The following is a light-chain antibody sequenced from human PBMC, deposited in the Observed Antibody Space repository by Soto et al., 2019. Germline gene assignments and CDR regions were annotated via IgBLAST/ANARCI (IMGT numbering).Light chain of an antibody. J-gene: IGKJ1*01. V-gene: IGKV3-15*01. CDR3: QQYNNWPPT. Sequence: EIVLTQSPATLSLSPGERATLSCWASHSVTTHLAWFQQRPGQTPRLLIYDASTRATGTPARFSGSGSGTEFTLSIGSLQSEDFAVYYCQQYNNWPPTFGQGTKVDIK. CDR1: HSVTTH. CDR2: DAS.